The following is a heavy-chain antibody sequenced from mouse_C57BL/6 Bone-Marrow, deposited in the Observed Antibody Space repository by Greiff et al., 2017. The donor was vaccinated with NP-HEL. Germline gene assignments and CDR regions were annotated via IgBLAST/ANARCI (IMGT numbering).Heavy chain of an antibody. Sequence: EVQLQQSGPELVKPGASVKISCKASGYTFTDYYMNWVKQSHGKSLEWIGDINPNNGGTSYNQKFKGKATLTVDKSSSTAYMELRSLTSKDSAVYYCARGNDYYAMDYWGQGTSVTVSS. J-gene: IGHJ4*01. CDR3: ARGNDYYAMDY. V-gene: IGHV1-26*01. CDR2: INPNNGGT. CDR1: GYTFTDYY.